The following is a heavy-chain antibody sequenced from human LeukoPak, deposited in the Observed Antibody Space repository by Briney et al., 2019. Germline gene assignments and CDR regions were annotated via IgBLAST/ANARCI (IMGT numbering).Heavy chain of an antibody. CDR2: IRYDGSNK. CDR1: GFTFSSYG. D-gene: IGHD2-2*01. CDR3: ARDPEGGTSCYLDY. Sequence: GGSLRLSCAASGFTFSSYGMHWVRQAPGKGLEWVAFIRYDGSNKYYADSVKGRFTISRDNSRNTLYLQMNSLRAEDTAVYYCARDPEGGTSCYLDYWGQGTLVTVSS. V-gene: IGHV3-30*02. J-gene: IGHJ4*02.